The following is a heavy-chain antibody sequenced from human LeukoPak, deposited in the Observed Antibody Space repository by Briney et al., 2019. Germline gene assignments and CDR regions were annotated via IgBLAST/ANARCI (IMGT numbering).Heavy chain of an antibody. CDR2: INHSGST. CDR1: GGSFSGYY. D-gene: IGHD2-2*01. V-gene: IGHV4-34*01. CDR3: ARPFRYCSSTSCYAVDY. Sequence: PSETLSLTCAVYGGSFSGYYWSWIRQPPGKGLEWIGEINHSGSTNYNPSLKSRVTISVDTSKNQFSLKLSSVTAADTAVYYCARPFRYCSSTSCYAVDYWGQGNLVTVSS. J-gene: IGHJ4*02.